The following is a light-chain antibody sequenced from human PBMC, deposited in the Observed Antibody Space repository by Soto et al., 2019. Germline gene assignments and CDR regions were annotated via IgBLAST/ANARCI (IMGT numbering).Light chain of an antibody. V-gene: IGKV4-1*01. CDR3: HQHYSCPLT. CDR1: PSVLSSSDNKNY. J-gene: IGKJ4*01. CDR2: WAS. Sequence: DIVLTQSPDSLAVSLGERATINCKSSPSVLSSSDNKNYLAWFQQKPGQPPKLLIYWASTRESGVPDRFSGSGSGTDFPLTISSLQAEDVAVYYCHQHYSCPLTFGGGTKVEIK.